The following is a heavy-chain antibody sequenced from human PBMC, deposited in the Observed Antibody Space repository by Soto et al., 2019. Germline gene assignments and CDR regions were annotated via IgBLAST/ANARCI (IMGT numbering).Heavy chain of an antibody. Sequence: SETLSLTCTVSGDSISTYYWSWIRQPPGKGLQWIGYIFYSAGTAYNPSLKSRVTISLDMSKKQISLKLSSVTTADTATYFCARLQLVQKVIDYWGQGTLVTVSS. CDR3: ARLQLVQKVIDY. D-gene: IGHD1-1*01. CDR2: IFYSAGT. J-gene: IGHJ4*02. CDR1: GDSISTYY. V-gene: IGHV4-59*01.